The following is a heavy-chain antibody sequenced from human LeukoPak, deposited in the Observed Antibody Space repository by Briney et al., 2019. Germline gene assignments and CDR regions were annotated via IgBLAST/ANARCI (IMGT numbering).Heavy chain of an antibody. Sequence: PGGSLRLSCAASGFTFSSYEMNWVRHGPGKGLEWVSYISSSGSTMYYADSVKGRFTISRDNSKNTLYLQMNSLRAEDTAVYYCAKDRGTAAFDYWGQGTLVTVSS. CDR2: ISSSGSTM. J-gene: IGHJ4*02. D-gene: IGHD6-13*01. CDR3: AKDRGTAAFDY. V-gene: IGHV3-48*03. CDR1: GFTFSSYE.